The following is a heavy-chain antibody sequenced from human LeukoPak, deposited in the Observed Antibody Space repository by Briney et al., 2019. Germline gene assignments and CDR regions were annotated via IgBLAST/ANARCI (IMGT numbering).Heavy chain of an antibody. CDR1: GSLFTSYW. V-gene: IGHV5-51*01. Sequence: GGSLHISCQGSGSLFTSYWIGWAGQLPGKGLEWMGIIYPGDSDTRYSPSFQDQVTNSVDKSISTAYLQWSSLKASDTAMYYCAASGSYYDKHFDYWGQGTLVTVSS. CDR2: IYPGDSDT. J-gene: IGHJ4*02. D-gene: IGHD3-10*01. CDR3: AASGSYYDKHFDY.